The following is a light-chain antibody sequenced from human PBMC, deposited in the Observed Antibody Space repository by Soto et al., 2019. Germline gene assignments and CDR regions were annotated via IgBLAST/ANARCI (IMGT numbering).Light chain of an antibody. CDR3: QQSYSSPIT. V-gene: IGKV1-39*01. Sequence: QMTQSPSSLSASVRDRVTITCRSSQDIGNDLGWYQQKPGKAPNLLIYAASSLQSGVPSRFSGRGSGTDFTLTISSLQPEDSATYYCQQSYSSPITVGQGTRLEIK. J-gene: IGKJ5*01. CDR1: QDIGND. CDR2: AAS.